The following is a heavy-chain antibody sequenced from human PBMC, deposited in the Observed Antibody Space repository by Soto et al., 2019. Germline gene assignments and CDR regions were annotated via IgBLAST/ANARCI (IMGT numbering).Heavy chain of an antibody. CDR2: ISGSGGST. V-gene: IGHV3-23*01. CDR3: ARGFSAGKGSPPDF. Sequence: ATLDLTCTVSGGSVSSGRYYWSWVRQAPGKELDWVSAISGSGGSTYSADSVKGRFTISRDNSKNTLYLQMSSLRAEDTAVYYCARGFSAGKGSPPDFWGQGSLVPGSS. D-gene: IGHD6-13*01. CDR1: GGSVSSGRYY. J-gene: IGHJ4*02.